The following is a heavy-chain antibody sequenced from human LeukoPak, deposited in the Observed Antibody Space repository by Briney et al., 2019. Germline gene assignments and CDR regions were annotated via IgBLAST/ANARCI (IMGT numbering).Heavy chain of an antibody. CDR1: GFTFSIYS. Sequence: GGSLRLSCAATGFTFSIYSMNWVRQAPGKGLEWVSYISSSSSTIYYADSVKGRFTNSRDNAKNSLYLQMNSLRAEDTAVYYCARASAYPTTLKYYYYYMDVWGKGTTVTVSS. V-gene: IGHV3-48*04. J-gene: IGHJ6*03. D-gene: IGHD1/OR15-1a*01. CDR2: ISSSSSTI. CDR3: ARASAYPTTLKYYYYYMDV.